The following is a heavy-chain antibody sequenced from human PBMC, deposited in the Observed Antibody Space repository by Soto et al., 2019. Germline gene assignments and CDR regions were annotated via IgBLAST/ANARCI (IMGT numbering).Heavy chain of an antibody. V-gene: IGHV2-26*01. Sequence: GSGPTLVNPTETPTLTCTVSGFSLSNARMGVSWIRQPPGKALEWLAHIFSNDEKSYSTSLKSRLTISKDTSKSQVVLTMTNMDPVDTATYYCAQTVDAGSYPNWFDPWGQGTLVTVSS. J-gene: IGHJ5*02. CDR1: GFSLSNARMG. CDR2: IFSNDEK. D-gene: IGHD1-26*01. CDR3: AQTVDAGSYPNWFDP.